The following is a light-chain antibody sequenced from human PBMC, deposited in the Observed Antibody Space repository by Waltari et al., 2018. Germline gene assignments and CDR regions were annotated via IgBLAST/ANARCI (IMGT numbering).Light chain of an antibody. Sequence: IQLTPSPSSLSASVGDRVTITCRASQGISSSLALFQQKPGKAPKPLIYSASTLESGVPSRFSGSGSGTDFTLTISSLQPEDFATYYCQQLNSYPVTFGGGTKVEI. V-gene: IGKV1-9*01. CDR3: QQLNSYPVT. CDR1: QGISSS. CDR2: SAS. J-gene: IGKJ4*01.